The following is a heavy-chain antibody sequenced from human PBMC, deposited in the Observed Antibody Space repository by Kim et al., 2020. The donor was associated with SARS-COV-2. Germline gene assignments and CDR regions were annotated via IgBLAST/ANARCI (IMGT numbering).Heavy chain of an antibody. Sequence: GGSLRLSCAASGFTFDDYAMHWVRQAPGKGLEWVSGISWNSGSIGYADSVKGRFTISRDNAKNSLYLQMNSLRAEDTALYYCAKDFRCSSTSCYENYYYYGMDVWGQGTTVTVSS. J-gene: IGHJ6*02. CDR2: ISWNSGSI. CDR1: GFTFDDYA. CDR3: AKDFRCSSTSCYENYYYYGMDV. D-gene: IGHD2-2*01. V-gene: IGHV3-9*01.